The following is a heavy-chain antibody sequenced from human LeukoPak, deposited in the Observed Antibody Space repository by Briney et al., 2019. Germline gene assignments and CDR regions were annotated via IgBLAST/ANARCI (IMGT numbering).Heavy chain of an antibody. J-gene: IGHJ5*02. CDR1: GYTFTSYD. V-gene: IGHV1-8*03. CDR3: ARGSSSLLGFDP. D-gene: IGHD2-15*01. Sequence: GASVKVSCKASGYTFTSYDINWVRQATGQGLEWMGWMNPNSGNTGYAQKFQGRVTITRNTSISTAYTELSSLRSEDTAVYYCARGSSSLLGFDPWGQGTLVTVSS. CDR2: MNPNSGNT.